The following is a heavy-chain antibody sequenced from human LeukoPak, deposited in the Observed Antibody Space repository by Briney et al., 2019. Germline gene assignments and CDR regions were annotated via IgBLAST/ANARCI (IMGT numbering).Heavy chain of an antibody. Sequence: GGSLRLSCVASGFTFSSYTMNWVRQAPGKGLEWVSSISSSRSYIYYADSVKGRFTISRDNAKNSLYLQMNSLRAEDTAMYYCARVGDWGQGTLVTVSS. CDR1: GFTFSSYT. CDR3: ARVGD. V-gene: IGHV3-21*01. J-gene: IGHJ4*02. CDR2: ISSSRSYI.